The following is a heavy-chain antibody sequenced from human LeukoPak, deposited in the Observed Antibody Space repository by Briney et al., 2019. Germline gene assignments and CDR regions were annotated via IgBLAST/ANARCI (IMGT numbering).Heavy chain of an antibody. Sequence: PGGSLRLSCAASGLTFSSYAMSWVRQAPGKGLEWVSAISGSGGSTYYADSVKGRFTISRDNSKNTLYLQMNSLRAEDTAVYYCAKVRRKGDTNYFDYWGQGTLVTVSS. CDR1: GLTFSSYA. J-gene: IGHJ4*02. CDR3: AKVRRKGDTNYFDY. V-gene: IGHV3-23*01. D-gene: IGHD2-21*02. CDR2: ISGSGGST.